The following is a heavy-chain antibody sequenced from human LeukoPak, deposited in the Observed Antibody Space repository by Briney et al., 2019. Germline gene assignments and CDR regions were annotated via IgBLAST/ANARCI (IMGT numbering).Heavy chain of an antibody. J-gene: IGHJ4*02. D-gene: IGHD6-13*01. Sequence: SETLSLTCAVYAGSFSGYYWSWIRQPPGKGLEWIGEINHSGSTNYNPSLKSRVTISVDTSKNQFSLKLSSVTAADTAVYYCARGPAPYSSSWMRYFDYWGQGTLVTVSS. CDR1: AGSFSGYY. CDR2: INHSGST. CDR3: ARGPAPYSSSWMRYFDY. V-gene: IGHV4-34*01.